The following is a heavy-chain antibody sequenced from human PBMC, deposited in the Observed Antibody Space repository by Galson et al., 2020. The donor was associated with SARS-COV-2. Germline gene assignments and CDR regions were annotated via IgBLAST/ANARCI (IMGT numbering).Heavy chain of an antibody. CDR2: INPSGGST. J-gene: IGHJ5*02. D-gene: IGHD2-15*01. CDR1: GYTFTSYY. Sequence: ASVTVSCKASGYTFTSYYMHWVRQAPGQGLAWMGIINPSGGSTSYAQKFQGRVTITRDTSTSTVYMELSSRRSEDTAVYYCARDSSDCSGGRCYLNGFGPWGQGNLVTVSS. CDR3: ARDSSDCSGGRCYLNGFGP. V-gene: IGHV1-46*01.